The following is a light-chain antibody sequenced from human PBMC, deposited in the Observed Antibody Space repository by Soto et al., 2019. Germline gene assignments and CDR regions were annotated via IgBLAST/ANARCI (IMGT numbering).Light chain of an antibody. CDR1: SSNIGAGFE. V-gene: IGLV1-40*01. J-gene: IGLJ2*01. CDR2: TNI. CDR3: QSYDSSLSGYVI. Sequence: QSVLTQPPSVFGAPGQRVTISCTGSSSNIGAGFEVHWYQQLPGTAPKLLIYTNINRPSGVPDRFSGSRSGASASLAITGLQAEDEADYYCQSYDSSLSGYVIFGGGTKLTVL.